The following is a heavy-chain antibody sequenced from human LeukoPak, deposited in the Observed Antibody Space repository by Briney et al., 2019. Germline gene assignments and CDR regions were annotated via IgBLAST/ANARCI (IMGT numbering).Heavy chain of an antibody. CDR2: IYYSGST. J-gene: IGHJ4*02. CDR1: GGSISSSSYY. CDR3: ARLTMVQGVITTDYFDY. D-gene: IGHD3-10*01. Sequence: SETLSLTCTVSGGSISSSSYYWGSIRQPPGKGLEWIGSIYYSGSTYYNPSLKSRVTISVDTSKNQFSLKLSSVTAADTAVYYCARLTMVQGVITTDYFDYWGQGTLVTVSS. V-gene: IGHV4-39*01.